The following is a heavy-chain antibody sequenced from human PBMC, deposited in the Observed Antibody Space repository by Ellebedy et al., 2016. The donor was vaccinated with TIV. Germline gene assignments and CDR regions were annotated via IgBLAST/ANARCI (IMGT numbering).Heavy chain of an antibody. D-gene: IGHD3-10*02. CDR3: ARGPVFRD. J-gene: IGHJ4*02. Sequence: AASVKVSCKASGGTFSSYVISWVRQSPGQGLEWLGGIIPIFGAANYAQKFQGRVTITADESTSTASMDLSSLRSDDTAVYYCARGPVFRDWGQGTLVTVSS. CDR1: GGTFSSYV. CDR2: IIPIFGAA. V-gene: IGHV1-69*13.